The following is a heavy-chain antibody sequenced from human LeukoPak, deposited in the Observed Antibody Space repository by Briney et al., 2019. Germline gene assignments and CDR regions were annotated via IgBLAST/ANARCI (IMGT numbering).Heavy chain of an antibody. Sequence: ASVKVSCKASGGTFSSYAISWVRQAPGQGLEWMGGIIPILGTITYAQKFQGRVTITADESMSTAYMELSSLRSEDTAVYYCAGGYCSSTTCPASGYWGQGTLVTVSS. V-gene: IGHV1-69*13. D-gene: IGHD2-2*03. CDR1: GGTFSSYA. CDR3: AGGYCSSTTCPASGY. J-gene: IGHJ4*02. CDR2: IIPILGTI.